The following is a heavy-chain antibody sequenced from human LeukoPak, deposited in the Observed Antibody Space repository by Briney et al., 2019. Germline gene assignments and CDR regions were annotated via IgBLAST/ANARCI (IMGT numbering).Heavy chain of an antibody. CDR3: ARENWARYYFDY. CDR2: VYSGGST. D-gene: IGHD7-27*01. J-gene: IGHJ4*02. CDR1: GFTVSSKY. Sequence: GGSLRLSCVASGFTVSSKYMSWVRQAPGMGLEWVSVVYSGGSTFYADSVKGRFTISRDNSENTLYLQMNSLRAEDTAVYYCARENWARYYFDYWGQGTLVTVSS. V-gene: IGHV3-53*01.